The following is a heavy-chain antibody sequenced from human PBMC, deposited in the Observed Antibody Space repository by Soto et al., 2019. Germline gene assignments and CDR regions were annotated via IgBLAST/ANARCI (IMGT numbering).Heavy chain of an antibody. D-gene: IGHD4-17*01. CDR3: ARPANTVADHFDL. V-gene: IGHV5-51*01. J-gene: IGHJ4*02. CDR2: IYPSDSDT. Sequence: GESLKISFQVSGYTFTIYWISWVRQMPGKGLEWMGIIYPSDSDTRYSPSFQGQVTISADQSINTAYLQWDSLKASDTAIYYCARPANTVADHFDLWGQGTPVTVSS. CDR1: GYTFTIYW.